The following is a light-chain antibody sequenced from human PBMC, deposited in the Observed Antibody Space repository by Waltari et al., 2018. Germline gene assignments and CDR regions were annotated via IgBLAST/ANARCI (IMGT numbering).Light chain of an antibody. J-gene: IGLJ3*02. CDR1: SSDLGAYNY. CDR3: CSYAGSYTLGV. V-gene: IGLV2-11*01. CDR2: DVA. Sequence: QSALTQPRSVSWSPGQSVTISCTGTSSDLGAYNYVSWYQQHPGKAPKLMIYDVAKRPSGVPDRFSGSKSGDTASLTISGLQTEDEADYYCCSYAGSYTLGVFGGGTKLTVL.